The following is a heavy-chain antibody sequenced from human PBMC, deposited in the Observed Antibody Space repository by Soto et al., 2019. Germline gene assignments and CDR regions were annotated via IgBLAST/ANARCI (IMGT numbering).Heavy chain of an antibody. CDR3: AKGPYSSSWYGGYFQH. CDR1: GFTFSSYA. V-gene: IGHV3-23*01. J-gene: IGHJ1*01. D-gene: IGHD6-13*01. Sequence: PGGSLRLSCAASGFTFSSYAMSWVRQAPGKGLEWVSAISGSGGSTYYADSVKGRFTISRDNSKNTLYLQMNSLRAEDTAVYYCAKGPYSSSWYGGYFQHWGQGTLVTVSS. CDR2: ISGSGGST.